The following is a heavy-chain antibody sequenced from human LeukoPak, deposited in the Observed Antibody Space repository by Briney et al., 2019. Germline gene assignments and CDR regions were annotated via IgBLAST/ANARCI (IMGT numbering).Heavy chain of an antibody. D-gene: IGHD5-12*01. CDR3: ARVRHLFAGGRHSGYRGGFDY. CDR1: GYSISSGYY. V-gene: IGHV4-38-2*01. CDR2: IYHSGST. J-gene: IGHJ4*02. Sequence: PSETLSLTCAVSGYSISSGYYWGWIRQPPGRGLEWIGSIYHSGSTYYNPSLKSRVTISVDTSKNQFSLKLSSVTAPDTAVYYCARVRHLFAGGRHSGYRGGFDYWGQGTLVTVSS.